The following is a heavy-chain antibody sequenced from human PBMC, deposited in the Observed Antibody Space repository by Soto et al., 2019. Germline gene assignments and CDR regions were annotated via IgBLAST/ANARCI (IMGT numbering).Heavy chain of an antibody. CDR3: ATQGLPNYYSYGMDV. V-gene: IGHV1-69*12. CDR1: GGTFSSYG. J-gene: IGHJ6*02. CDR2: IIPIFGTA. Sequence: QVQLVQSGAEVKKPGSSVKVSCKASGGTFSSYGISWVRQAPGQGLEWMGGIIPIFGTADYAQKFQGRVTIIADESTRTAYMELSSLRSEDTAVYYCATQGLPNYYSYGMDVWCQGTTVTVSS.